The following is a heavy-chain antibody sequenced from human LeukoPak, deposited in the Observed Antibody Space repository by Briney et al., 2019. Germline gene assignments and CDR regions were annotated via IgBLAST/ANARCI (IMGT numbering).Heavy chain of an antibody. Sequence: SETLSLTCTVSGGSIRSSTYYWGWIHQPPGKGLEWIGSIYYSGSTYYNPSLKSRVTISVDTSKNQFSLKLSSVTAADTAVYFCARVYAGYYYYTDVCGKGTTVTVSS. D-gene: IGHD2-8*01. CDR3: ARVYAGYYYYTDV. CDR2: IYYSGST. CDR1: GGSIRSSTYY. J-gene: IGHJ6*03. V-gene: IGHV4-39*01.